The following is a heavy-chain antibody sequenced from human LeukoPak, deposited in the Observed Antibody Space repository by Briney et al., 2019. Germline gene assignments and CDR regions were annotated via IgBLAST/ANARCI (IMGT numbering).Heavy chain of an antibody. V-gene: IGHV3-23*01. CDR2: ISPSGDIT. Sequence: GGSLRLSCAASGFIFSSHGMNWVRQAPGKGLEGVSGISPSGDITYYAGSVKGRFTISRDNSKNTLYLQMNSLRAEDTAVYYCARRAGAYSHPYDYWGQGTLVTVSS. CDR1: GFIFSSHG. D-gene: IGHD4/OR15-4a*01. CDR3: ARRAGAYSHPYDY. J-gene: IGHJ4*02.